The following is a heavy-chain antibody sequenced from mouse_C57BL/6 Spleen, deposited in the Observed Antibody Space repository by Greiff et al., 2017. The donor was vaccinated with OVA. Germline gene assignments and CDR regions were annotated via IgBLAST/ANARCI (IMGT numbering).Heavy chain of an antibody. J-gene: IGHJ3*01. V-gene: IGHV3-1*01. Sequence: EVQVVESGPGMVKPSQSLSLTCTVTGYSITSGYDWHWIRHFPGNKLEWMGYISYSGSTNYNPSLKSRISITHDTSKNHFFLKLNSVTTEDTATYYCARLGRGGAWFAYWGQGTLVTVSA. CDR2: ISYSGST. D-gene: IGHD4-1*01. CDR3: ARLGRGGAWFAY. CDR1: GYSITSGYD.